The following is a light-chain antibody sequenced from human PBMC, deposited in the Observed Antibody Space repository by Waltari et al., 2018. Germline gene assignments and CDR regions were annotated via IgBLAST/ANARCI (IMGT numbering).Light chain of an antibody. J-gene: IGLJ2*01. CDR3: SSYTSTSTLDV. Sequence: QSALTQPASVSGSPGQSITISFTGTSSDIGGYNYVSWYQHHPGKAPQLSIYEVTKRPSGVSYRFSGAKSGNTASLTISGLQAEDEANYFCSSYTSTSTLDVFGGGTKLTVL. V-gene: IGLV2-14*01. CDR1: SSDIGGYNY. CDR2: EVT.